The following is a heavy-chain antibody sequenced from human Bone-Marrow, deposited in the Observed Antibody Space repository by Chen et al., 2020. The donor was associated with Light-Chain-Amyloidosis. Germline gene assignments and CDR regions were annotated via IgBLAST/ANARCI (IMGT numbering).Heavy chain of an antibody. Sequence: HVQLQQWGAGLLKPSETLSLTCAVYGGSFSGYYWSWIRQPPGKGLEWIGEINHSGSTNYNPSLKSRVTISVDTSKNQFSLKLSSVTAADTAVYYCARMPGSLFLRRFDYWGQGTLVTVSS. CDR3: ARMPGSLFLRRFDY. CDR2: INHSGST. J-gene: IGHJ4*02. V-gene: IGHV4-34*01. D-gene: IGHD2-2*01. CDR1: GGSFSGYY.